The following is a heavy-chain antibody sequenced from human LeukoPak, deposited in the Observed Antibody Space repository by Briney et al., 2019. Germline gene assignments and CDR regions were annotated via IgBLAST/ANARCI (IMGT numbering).Heavy chain of an antibody. Sequence: GGSLRLSCAASGFTFSSYSMNWVRQAPGKGLEWVSVIYSGGSTYYADSVKGRFTISRDNAKNSLYLQMNSLRAEDTAVYYCASYFGSLDYWGQGTLVTVSS. V-gene: IGHV3-53*01. CDR3: ASYFGSLDY. CDR1: GFTFSSYS. D-gene: IGHD3-9*01. J-gene: IGHJ4*02. CDR2: IYSGGST.